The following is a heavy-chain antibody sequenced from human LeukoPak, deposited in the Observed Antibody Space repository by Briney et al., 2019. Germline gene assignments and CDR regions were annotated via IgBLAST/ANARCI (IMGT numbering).Heavy chain of an antibody. CDR2: IYYSGST. Sequence: SETLSLTCTVSGGSISSYYWSWIRQPPGKGLEWIGYIYYSGSTNYNPSLKSRVTISVDTSKNQFSLKLSSVTAADTAVYYCARVGCSSTSCYNYFDYWGQGTLVTVSS. V-gene: IGHV4-59*01. CDR1: GGSISSYY. CDR3: ARVGCSSTSCYNYFDY. D-gene: IGHD2-2*01. J-gene: IGHJ4*02.